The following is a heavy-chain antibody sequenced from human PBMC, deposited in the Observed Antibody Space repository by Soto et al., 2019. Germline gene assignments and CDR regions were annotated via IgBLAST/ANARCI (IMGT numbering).Heavy chain of an antibody. Sequence: ASVKVSCKASGYTFTSYYMHWVRQAPGQGLEWMGIINPSGGSTSYAQKFQGRVTMTRDTSTSTVYMELSSLRSEDTAVYYCARDKEYYDILTGHGPLNAFDIWGQGTMVTVSS. CDR2: INPSGGST. CDR1: GYTFTSYY. CDR3: ARDKEYYDILTGHGPLNAFDI. D-gene: IGHD3-9*01. J-gene: IGHJ3*02. V-gene: IGHV1-46*01.